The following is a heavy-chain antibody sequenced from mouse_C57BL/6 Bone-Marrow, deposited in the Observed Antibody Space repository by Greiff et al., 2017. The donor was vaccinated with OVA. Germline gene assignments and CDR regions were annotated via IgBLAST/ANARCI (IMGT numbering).Heavy chain of an antibody. V-gene: IGHV1-59*01. CDR1: GYTFTSYW. J-gene: IGHJ2*01. CDR2: IDPSDSYT. Sequence: QVQLQQPGAELVRPGTSVKLSCKASGYTFTSYWMHWVKQRPGQGLEWIGVIDPSDSYTNYNQKFKGKATLTVDTSSSTAYMQRSSLTSEDSAVYYCARSHYDYSWGQGTTLTVSS. CDR3: ARSHYDYS. D-gene: IGHD2-4*01.